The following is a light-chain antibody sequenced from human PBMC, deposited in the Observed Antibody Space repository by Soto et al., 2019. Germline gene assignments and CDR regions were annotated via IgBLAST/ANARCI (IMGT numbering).Light chain of an antibody. Sequence: EIVMTQSPATLSVSPGERATLSCRASQSVSSNLAWYQQKPGQAPRLLIYGASTRATGIPARFSGSGSGTKFTLTISSLQSEDFAVYYCQQYNTWPPSITFGQGTRLEIK. J-gene: IGKJ5*01. CDR1: QSVSSN. CDR2: GAS. CDR3: QQYNTWPPSIT. V-gene: IGKV3-15*01.